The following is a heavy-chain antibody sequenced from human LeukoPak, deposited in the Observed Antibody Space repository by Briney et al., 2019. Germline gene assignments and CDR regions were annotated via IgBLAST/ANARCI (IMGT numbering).Heavy chain of an antibody. CDR1: GFTFSRNS. CDR3: AKDGGHQLLIGNWFDP. Sequence: GGSLRLSCAASGFTFSRNSMNWVRQAPGKGLEWVSSISSSSSYIYYADSVKGRFTISRDNAKSSLYLEMNSLRAEDTAVYYCAKDGGHQLLIGNWFDPRGQGTLVTVSS. CDR2: ISSSSSYI. D-gene: IGHD2-2*01. V-gene: IGHV3-21*01. J-gene: IGHJ5*02.